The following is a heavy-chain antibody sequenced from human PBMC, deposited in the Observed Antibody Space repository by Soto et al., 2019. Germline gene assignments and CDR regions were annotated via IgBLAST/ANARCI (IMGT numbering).Heavy chain of an antibody. Sequence: QVQLQQWGAGLLKPSETLSLTCAVYGGSFSGYYWSWIRQPPGKGLEWIGEINQSGSTNYNPSLKSRVTISVDTSENQFSLKLSSVPAADTAVHYCARAYSSSWSPFEYWGQGTLVTVSS. CDR3: ARAYSSSWSPFEY. CDR1: GGSFSGYY. CDR2: INQSGST. D-gene: IGHD6-13*01. V-gene: IGHV4-34*01. J-gene: IGHJ4*02.